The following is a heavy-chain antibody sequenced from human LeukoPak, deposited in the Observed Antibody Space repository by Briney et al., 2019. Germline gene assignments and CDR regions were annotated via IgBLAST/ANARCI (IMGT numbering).Heavy chain of an antibody. Sequence: SETLSLTCTVSGGSVSSGSYYWSWIRQPPGKGLEWIGYIYYSGSTNYNPSLKSRVTISVDTSKNQFSLKPSSVTAADTAVYYCARTGYGDYGYYFDYWGQGTLVTVSS. J-gene: IGHJ4*02. D-gene: IGHD4-17*01. CDR1: GGSVSSGSYY. CDR3: ARTGYGDYGYYFDY. CDR2: IYYSGST. V-gene: IGHV4-61*01.